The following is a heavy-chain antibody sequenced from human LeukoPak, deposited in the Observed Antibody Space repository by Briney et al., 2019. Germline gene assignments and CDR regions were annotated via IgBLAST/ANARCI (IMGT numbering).Heavy chain of an antibody. CDR3: ARVMHWDTVMARGRGMDV. V-gene: IGHV1-18*01. Sequence: SVTVSRKASGYTFTTYGYSWVRQAPAPGLEWVGGFNTNNGDTTYAKKLQGRVTMTTDTSTSTAYMELRSLRSDDTAVYYCARVMHWDTVMARGRGMDVWGQGTTVTVSS. CDR1: GYTFTTYG. CDR2: FNTNNGDT. J-gene: IGHJ6*02. D-gene: IGHD5-18*01.